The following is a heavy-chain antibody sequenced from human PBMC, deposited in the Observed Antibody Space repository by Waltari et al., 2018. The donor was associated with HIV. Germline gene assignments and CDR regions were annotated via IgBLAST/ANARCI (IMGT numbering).Heavy chain of an antibody. D-gene: IGHD2-2*01. CDR3: AGSSSTSWKKRLGYYGMDV. Sequence: EVQLVESGGGLVQPGGSLRLSCAASGFTFSSYDMHWVRQATGKGLEWVSAIGTAGDTYYPGSVKGRFTISRENAKNSLYLQMNSLRAGDTAVYYCAGSSSTSWKKRLGYYGMDVWGQGTTVTVSS. CDR1: GFTFSSYD. CDR2: IGTAGDT. V-gene: IGHV3-13*04. J-gene: IGHJ6*02.